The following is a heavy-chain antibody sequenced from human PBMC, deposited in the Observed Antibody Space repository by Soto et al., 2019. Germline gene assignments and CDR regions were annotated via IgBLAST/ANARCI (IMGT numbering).Heavy chain of an antibody. CDR2: INAGNGNT. D-gene: IGHD2-2*01. CDR3: ARAMTMPADFDY. J-gene: IGHJ4*02. V-gene: IGHV1-3*01. CDR1: GYTFTGYA. Sequence: QVQLVQSGAEAKKPGASVKVSCKASGYTFTGYAMHWVRQAPGQRLEWMGWINAGNGNTKYSQKFQGRVTIARDTSASPASMELSSLRSEDTAVYYCARAMTMPADFDYWGQGTLVTVAS.